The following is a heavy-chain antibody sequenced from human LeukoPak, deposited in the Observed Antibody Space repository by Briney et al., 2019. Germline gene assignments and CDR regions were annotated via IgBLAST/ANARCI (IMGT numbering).Heavy chain of an antibody. J-gene: IGHJ4*02. D-gene: IGHD3-22*01. CDR3: AREYYDSSGYFDY. V-gene: IGHV4-61*02. Sequence: SETLSFTCTASGVSISSGSYYWSWIPQPTGKGLEWIGRIYTSGSTNYNPSLKSRVTVSVDTSKNQFSLKLSSVTAADTAVYYCAREYYDSSGYFDYWGQGTLVTVSS. CDR1: GVSISSGSYY. CDR2: IYTSGST.